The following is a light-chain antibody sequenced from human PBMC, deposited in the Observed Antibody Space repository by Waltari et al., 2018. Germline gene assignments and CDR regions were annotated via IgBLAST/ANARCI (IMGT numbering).Light chain of an antibody. CDR2: GQK. Sequence: SSELTQDPVVSVALGQTVRITCQGDSPRRYHASWYQQKTGQAPVLVINGQKHRPSGIADRLSGTTSGNTASVTITGAQAEDEADYYWDTRDSSGNHEVFGGGTKLTVL. CDR3: DTRDSSGNHEV. CDR1: SPRRYH. V-gene: IGLV3-19*01. J-gene: IGLJ2*01.